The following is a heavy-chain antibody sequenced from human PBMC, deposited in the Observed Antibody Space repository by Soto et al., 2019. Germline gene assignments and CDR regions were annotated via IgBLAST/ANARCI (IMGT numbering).Heavy chain of an antibody. CDR3: ARDVVRSGYFHNWFDP. D-gene: IGHD3-3*01. V-gene: IGHV4-59*01. Sequence: SETLSLTCTVSCGSISSYYWSWIRQPPGKGLEWIGYIYYSGSTNYNPSLKSRVTISVDTSKNQFSLKLSSVTAADTAVYYCARDVVRSGYFHNWFDPWGQGTLVTVSS. J-gene: IGHJ5*02. CDR2: IYYSGST. CDR1: CGSISSYY.